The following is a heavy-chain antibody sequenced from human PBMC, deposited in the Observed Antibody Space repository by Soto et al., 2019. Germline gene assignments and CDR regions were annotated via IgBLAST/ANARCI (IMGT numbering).Heavy chain of an antibody. Sequence: QVQLVESGGGVVQPGRSLRLSCAASGFTFSSYGMHWVRQDPGKGLEWVAVISYDGSNKYYADSVKGRFTISRDNSKNTLYLQMNSLRAEDTAVYYCAKGNLYSGYDWKPGTIDYWGQGTLVTVSS. V-gene: IGHV3-30*18. CDR3: AKGNLYSGYDWKPGTIDY. J-gene: IGHJ4*02. D-gene: IGHD5-12*01. CDR1: GFTFSSYG. CDR2: ISYDGSNK.